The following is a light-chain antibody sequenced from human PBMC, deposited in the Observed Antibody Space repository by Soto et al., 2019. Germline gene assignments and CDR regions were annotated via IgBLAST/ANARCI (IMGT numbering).Light chain of an antibody. J-gene: IGLJ1*01. CDR2: EGS. V-gene: IGLV2-23*01. CDR1: SSDFGVYNY. Sequence: QSVLTQPASVSGSPGQSITVSCTGTSSDFGVYNYVSWYQLHPGKAPKLMIYEGSKRPSGVSNRFSGSKSGNTASLTISGLQAEDEADYYCCSYAGSTPYVFXTGTKVTVL. CDR3: CSYAGSTPYV.